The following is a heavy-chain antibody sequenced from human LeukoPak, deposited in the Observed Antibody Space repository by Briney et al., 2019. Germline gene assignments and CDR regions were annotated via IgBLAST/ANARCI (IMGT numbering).Heavy chain of an antibody. Sequence: GGSLRLSCAASGFTFSSYGMHWVRQAPGKGLEWVAVIWYDGSNKYYADSVKGRFTISRDNSKNTLYLQMNSLRAEDTAVYYCARGYCSSTSCYVAYFDYWGQGTLVTVSS. CDR3: ARGYCSSTSCYVAYFDY. CDR1: GFTFSSYG. J-gene: IGHJ4*02. V-gene: IGHV3-33*01. D-gene: IGHD2-2*01. CDR2: IWYDGSNK.